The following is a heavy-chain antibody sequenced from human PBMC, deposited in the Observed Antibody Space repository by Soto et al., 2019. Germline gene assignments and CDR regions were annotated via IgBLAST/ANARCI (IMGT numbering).Heavy chain of an antibody. CDR2: IYYSGST. J-gene: IGHJ4*02. D-gene: IGHD3-10*01. CDR3: ARHLSPPTMVRGVIPRYYFDY. CDR1: GGSISSSSYY. Sequence: SETLSLTCTVSGGSISSSSYYWGWIRQPPGKGLEWIGSIYYSGSTYYNPSLKSRVTISVDTSKNQFSLKLSSVTAADTAVYYCARHLSPPTMVRGVIPRYYFDYWGQGTLVTVSS. V-gene: IGHV4-39*01.